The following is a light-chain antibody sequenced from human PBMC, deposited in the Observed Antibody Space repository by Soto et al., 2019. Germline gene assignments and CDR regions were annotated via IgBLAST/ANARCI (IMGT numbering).Light chain of an antibody. CDR1: QSVSSY. Sequence: EIVLTQSPATLSLSPGERATLSCRASQSVSSYLAWYQQKPGQAPRLLIYGASTRATGIPARFSGSGSGTVFTLTISSLQSEDFAVYYCQQYNNWPPITFGQGTRLEI. CDR2: GAS. CDR3: QQYNNWPPIT. V-gene: IGKV3D-15*01. J-gene: IGKJ5*01.